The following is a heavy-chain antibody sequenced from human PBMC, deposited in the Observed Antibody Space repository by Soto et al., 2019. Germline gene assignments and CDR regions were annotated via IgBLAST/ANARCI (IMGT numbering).Heavy chain of an antibody. J-gene: IGHJ4*02. D-gene: IGHD3-22*01. Sequence: SETLSLTCTVSGGSISGHAWIWVRQPAGRGLEWIGHIYPSGSTSYNPSLRSRVTMSLDTSNNQIFLNLTSVTAADTAVYYCARASFGYYDSSGYLGYWGQGTLVTVSS. V-gene: IGHV4-4*07. CDR3: ARASFGYYDSSGYLGY. CDR2: IYPSGST. CDR1: GGSISGHA.